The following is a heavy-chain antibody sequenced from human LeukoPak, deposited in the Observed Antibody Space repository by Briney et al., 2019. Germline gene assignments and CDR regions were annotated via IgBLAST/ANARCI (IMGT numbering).Heavy chain of an antibody. J-gene: IGHJ4*02. CDR3: ARDGYGSGLFQTLYPDY. Sequence: GLSVKVSCHASGYTFTCYYMHWVRQATGQGREWMGWINPNRGGTNNAKKLQCRVTMTRDTSIRTAYAERSRLRSDHTAVYFCARDGYGSGLFQTLYPDYWGQGTLVTVSS. CDR2: INPNRGGT. D-gene: IGHD6-19*01. CDR1: GYTFTCYY. V-gene: IGHV1-2*02.